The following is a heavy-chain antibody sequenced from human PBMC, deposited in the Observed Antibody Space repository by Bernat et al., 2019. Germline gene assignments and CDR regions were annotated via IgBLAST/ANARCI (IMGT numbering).Heavy chain of an antibody. J-gene: IGHJ4*02. Sequence: EVQLVESGGGLVQPGGSLRLSCSASGFTFSSYAMHWVRQAPGKGLEYVSAISSNGGSTYYADYVKGRFTISRDNSKNTLYLQMSSLRAEDTAVYYCVKDVARVAAAGSFDYWGQGTLVTVSS. V-gene: IGHV3-64D*06. CDR1: GFTFSSYA. CDR3: VKDVARVAAAGSFDY. D-gene: IGHD6-13*01. CDR2: ISSNGGST.